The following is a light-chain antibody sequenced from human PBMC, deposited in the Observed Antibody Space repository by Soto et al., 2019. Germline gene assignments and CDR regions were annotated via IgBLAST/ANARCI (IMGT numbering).Light chain of an antibody. CDR3: QQSYTSGT. CDR1: QSIVNY. J-gene: IGKJ1*01. V-gene: IGKV1-39*01. CDR2: AAS. Sequence: DIQMTQSPSSLSASVGDRVTITCRASQSIVNYLNWYQQKPGKAPKLLISAASDLQRGVPSRFIGSGSGTDFTLTISSLQPEDFATYYRQQSYTSGTFGPGTKVDIK.